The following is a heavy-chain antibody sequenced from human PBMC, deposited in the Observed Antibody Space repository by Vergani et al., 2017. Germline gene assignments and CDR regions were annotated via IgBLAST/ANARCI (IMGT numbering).Heavy chain of an antibody. CDR1: GGSFTSYH. Sequence: QVQLQQWGGGLLKPSETLSLTCVVHGGSFTSYHWTWIRQSPGEGLEWIGYIYYSGSTNYNPSLKSRVTISVDTSKNQFSLKLSSVTAADTAVYYCARNPYCGGDCYSDAFDIWGQGTMVTVSS. J-gene: IGHJ3*02. D-gene: IGHD2-21*02. V-gene: IGHV4-34*11. CDR2: IYYSGST. CDR3: ARNPYCGGDCYSDAFDI.